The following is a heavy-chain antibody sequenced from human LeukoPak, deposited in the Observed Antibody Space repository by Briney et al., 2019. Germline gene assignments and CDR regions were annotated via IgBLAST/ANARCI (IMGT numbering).Heavy chain of an antibody. Sequence: PSETLSLTCTVSGGSISSHYWSWIRQPPGKRLEWIGYIYYSGSTNYNPSLKSRVTISVDTSKNQFSLKLTSVTAADTAVYYCARRGYSSGFYYFDYWGQGTLVTVSS. V-gene: IGHV4-59*08. CDR2: IYYSGST. J-gene: IGHJ4*02. D-gene: IGHD6-19*01. CDR1: GGSISSHY. CDR3: ARRGYSSGFYYFDY.